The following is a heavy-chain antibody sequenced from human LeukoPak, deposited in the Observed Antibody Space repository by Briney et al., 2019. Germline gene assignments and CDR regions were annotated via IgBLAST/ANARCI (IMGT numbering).Heavy chain of an antibody. J-gene: IGHJ4*02. Sequence: GGSLRLSCAASGFTVSSNYMSWVRQAPGKGLEWVSVIYSGGSTYYADSVKGRFTISRDNSKNTLYLQMNSLRAEDTAVYYCAKDDPGSYGPDDLDYWGQGTLVTVSS. CDR1: GFTVSSNY. CDR3: AKDDPGSYGPDDLDY. CDR2: IYSGGST. V-gene: IGHV3-66*01. D-gene: IGHD5-18*01.